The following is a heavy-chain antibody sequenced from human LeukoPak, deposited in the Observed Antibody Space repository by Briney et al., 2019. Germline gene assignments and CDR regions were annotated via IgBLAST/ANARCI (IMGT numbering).Heavy chain of an antibody. D-gene: IGHD4-23*01. CDR3: ARGNTVVTEYGMDV. Sequence: GGSLRLSCAASGFTFSSYGMHWVRQAPGKGLEWVAVIWYDGGNKYYADSVKGRFTISRDNSKNTLYLQMNSLRAEDKAVYFCARGNTVVTEYGMDVWGQGTTVTVSS. CDR2: IWYDGGNK. J-gene: IGHJ6*02. CDR1: GFTFSSYG. V-gene: IGHV3-33*01.